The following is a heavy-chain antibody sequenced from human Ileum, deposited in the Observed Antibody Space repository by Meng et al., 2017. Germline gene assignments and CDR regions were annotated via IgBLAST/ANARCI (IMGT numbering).Heavy chain of an antibody. CDR2: IFQSGRT. D-gene: IGHD3-22*01. Sequence: QWRLQGSGPRLVKPAGPLALTCAVSGTWWSWVRQPPGKGLEWIGEIFQSGRTNYNPSLKSRVTISIDKSKSQISLQLSAVTAADTAVYSCATSNDRDVYYLGYWGQGTLVTVSS. V-gene: IGHV4-4*01. J-gene: IGHJ4*02. CDR3: ATSNDRDVYYLGY. CDR1: GTW.